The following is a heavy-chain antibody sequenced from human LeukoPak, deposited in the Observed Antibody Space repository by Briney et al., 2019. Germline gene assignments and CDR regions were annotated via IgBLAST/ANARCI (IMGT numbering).Heavy chain of an antibody. CDR1: GYTFTSYG. CDR3: ARGSDYGDNVGPLDI. CDR2: ISAYNGNT. Sequence: ASVKVSCKASGYTFTSYGISWVRQAPGQGLEWMGWISAYNGNTNYAQKLQGRLTMTRDISISTASMELKRLTSDDTALYYCARGSDYGDNVGPLDIWGQGSMVTVSS. V-gene: IGHV1-18*01. D-gene: IGHD4/OR15-4a*01. J-gene: IGHJ3*02.